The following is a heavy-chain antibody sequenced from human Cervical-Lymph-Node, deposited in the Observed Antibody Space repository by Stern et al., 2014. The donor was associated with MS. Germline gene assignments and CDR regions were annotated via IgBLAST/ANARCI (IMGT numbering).Heavy chain of an antibody. CDR3: ARFPAYDSSGYYYVDY. CDR1: GGSISSSSLY. J-gene: IGHJ4*02. V-gene: IGHV4-39*01. D-gene: IGHD3-22*01. Sequence: QVQLQESGPGLVKPSETLSLTCTVSGGSISSSSLYWGCIRQPPGKGLEWIGSSYYSGRSYYNPSLKSRVTISVDTSNTQFSLKLSSVTAADTAVYYCARFPAYDSSGYYYVDYWGQGTLVTVSS. CDR2: SYYSGRS.